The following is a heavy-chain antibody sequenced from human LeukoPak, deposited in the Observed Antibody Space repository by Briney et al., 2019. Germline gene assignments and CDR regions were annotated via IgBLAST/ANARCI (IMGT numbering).Heavy chain of an antibody. CDR1: GSSVSDYF. D-gene: IGHD4-11*01. J-gene: IGHJ6*02. CDR2: IRSTGST. V-gene: IGHV4-59*08. CDR3: ARHNQVTVTTSSYTYPMDV. Sequence: PSETLSLTCTVSGSSVSDYFWSWIRQPPGKGLEWVAYIRSTGSTNYNPSLKSRLMISLDTSKSQVSLKLSSVTAADTAVYYCARHNQVTVTTSSYTYPMDVWGQGTTVSVSS.